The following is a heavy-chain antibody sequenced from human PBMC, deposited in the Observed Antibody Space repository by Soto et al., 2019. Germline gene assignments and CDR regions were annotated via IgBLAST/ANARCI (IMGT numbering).Heavy chain of an antibody. V-gene: IGHV4-39*01. CDR2: IYYSGST. CDR3: ARQAGLAGYSSSWYEPPLYFDY. CDR1: GGSISSSSYY. D-gene: IGHD6-13*01. Sequence: QLQLQESGPGLVKPSETLSLTCTVSGGSISSSSYYWGWIRQPPGKGLEWIGSIYYSGSTYYNPSLKSRVTISVDTSKNQFSLKLSSVTAADTAVYYCARQAGLAGYSSSWYEPPLYFDYWGQGTLVTVSS. J-gene: IGHJ4*02.